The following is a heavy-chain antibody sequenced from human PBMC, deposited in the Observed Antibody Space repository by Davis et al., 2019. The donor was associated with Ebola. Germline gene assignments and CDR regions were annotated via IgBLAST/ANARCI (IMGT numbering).Heavy chain of an antibody. Sequence: GGSLRLSCTDSVITFSSYAMTWVRQAPGKGLEWVSAISGSGGSTYYADSVMGRFSISRDNSKNTLYLQMNSLRVEDTAVYYCARDPNQYGVLDHWGQGTLVTVSS. CDR2: ISGSGGST. D-gene: IGHD4-17*01. CDR3: ARDPNQYGVLDH. J-gene: IGHJ4*02. CDR1: VITFSSYA. V-gene: IGHV3-23*01.